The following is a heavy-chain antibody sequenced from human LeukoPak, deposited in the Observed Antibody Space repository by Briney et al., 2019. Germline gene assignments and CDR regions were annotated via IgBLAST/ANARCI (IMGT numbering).Heavy chain of an antibody. J-gene: IGHJ3*02. CDR3: ARGGSYLSAFDI. D-gene: IGHD1-26*01. CDR1: GFTFSSYA. V-gene: IGHV3-53*01. Sequence: PGGSLRLSCAASGFTFSSYAMNRVRQAPGKGLEWVSIIYSGGSTFYADSVKGRFTISRDNSKNTLYLQMNSLRAEDTAVYYCARGGSYLSAFDIWGQGTMVTVSS. CDR2: IYSGGST.